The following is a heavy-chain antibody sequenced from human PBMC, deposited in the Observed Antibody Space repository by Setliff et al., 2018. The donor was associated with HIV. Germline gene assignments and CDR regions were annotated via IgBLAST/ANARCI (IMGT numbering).Heavy chain of an antibody. V-gene: IGHV3-21*06. CDR1: GFTFNTYS. CDR3: ARLGTARSFDI. D-gene: IGHD7-27*01. Sequence: NPAGSLRLSCAASGFTFNTYSLNWVRQAPGKGLEWFSSISSTSTYIDYADSVRGRFTVSRDNAKNSVFLQMNRLRGEDTGVYYCARLGTARSFDIWGLGTLVTVSS. CDR2: ISSTSTYI. J-gene: IGHJ4*01.